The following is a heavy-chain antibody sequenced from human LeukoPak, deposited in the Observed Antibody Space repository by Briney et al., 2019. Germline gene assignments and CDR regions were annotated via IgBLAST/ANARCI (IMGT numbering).Heavy chain of an antibody. CDR2: IYYSGST. CDR1: GGSISSGGYY. Sequence: SQTLSLTCTVSGGSISSGGYYWSWIRQHPGKGLEWIGYIYYSGSTYYNPSLKSRVTISIDTSKNQFSLKLSSVTAADTAVYHCARADYVMGPDYWGQGTLVTVSS. CDR3: ARADYVMGPDY. D-gene: IGHD4-17*01. V-gene: IGHV4-31*03. J-gene: IGHJ4*02.